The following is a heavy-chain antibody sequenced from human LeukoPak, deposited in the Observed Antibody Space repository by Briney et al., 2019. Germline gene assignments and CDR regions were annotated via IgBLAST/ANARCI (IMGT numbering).Heavy chain of an antibody. J-gene: IGHJ4*02. Sequence: GGSLRLSCAASGFTFSSYSMNWVRQAPGKGLEWVSYISSSSSTIYYADSVKGRFTISRDNAKNSLYLQMNSLRAEDTAVYYCARDSPVGWLQFPPDYWGQGTLVTVSS. V-gene: IGHV3-48*01. CDR2: ISSSSSTI. D-gene: IGHD5-24*01. CDR3: ARDSPVGWLQFPPDY. CDR1: GFTFSSYS.